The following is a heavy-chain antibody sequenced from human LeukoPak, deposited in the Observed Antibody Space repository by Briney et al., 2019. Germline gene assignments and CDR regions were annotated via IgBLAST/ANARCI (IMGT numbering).Heavy chain of an antibody. D-gene: IGHD2-2*01. V-gene: IGHV3-23*01. J-gene: IGHJ4*02. CDR3: VKHSAPVLAAARFDY. Sequence: GGSLRLSCAASGFTFSSCAMSWVRQAPGKGLEWVSAISPSVSSTYYADSVKGRFTISRDNSKNTLYLQMNSLRAEDTALYYCVKHSAPVLAAARFDYWGQGNLVTVSS. CDR2: ISPSVSST. CDR1: GFTFSSCA.